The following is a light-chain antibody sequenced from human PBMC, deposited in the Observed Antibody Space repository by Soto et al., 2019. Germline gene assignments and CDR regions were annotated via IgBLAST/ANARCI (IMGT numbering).Light chain of an antibody. J-gene: IGLJ2*01. CDR1: SSDVGDYDF. Sequence: QSALTQPASVSGSPGQSITISCTGTSSDVGDYDFVSWYQHHPGKAPKLMIYDVSNRPSGVSNRFSGSKSGNTASLTISGLQAEDEADYYCSSYTSSSTLTFGGGTKLTVL. V-gene: IGLV2-14*03. CDR2: DVS. CDR3: SSYTSSSTLT.